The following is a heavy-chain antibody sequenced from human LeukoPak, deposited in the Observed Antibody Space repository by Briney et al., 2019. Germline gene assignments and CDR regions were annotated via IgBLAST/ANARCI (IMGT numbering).Heavy chain of an antibody. J-gene: IGHJ4*02. Sequence: PSETLSLTCAVYGGSFSGYYWSWIRQPPGKGLEWIGEINHSGSTNYNPSLKSRVTISVDTSKNQFSLKLSSVTAADTAVYYCARSDGYLLDYWGQGTQVTVSS. CDR1: GGSFSGYY. D-gene: IGHD5-24*01. V-gene: IGHV4-34*01. CDR2: INHSGST. CDR3: ARSDGYLLDY.